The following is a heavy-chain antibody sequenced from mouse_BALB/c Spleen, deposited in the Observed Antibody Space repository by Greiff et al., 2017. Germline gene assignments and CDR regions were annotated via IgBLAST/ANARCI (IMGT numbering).Heavy chain of an antibody. CDR2: IDPSDSET. CDR3: ARWGYDGYPWFAY. J-gene: IGHJ3*01. Sequence: VKLQASGPQLVRPGASVKISCKASGYSFTSYWMHWVKQRPGQGLEWIGMIDPSDSETRLNQKFKDKATLTVDKSSSTAYMQLSSPTSEDSAVYYCARWGYDGYPWFAYWGQGTLVTVSA. D-gene: IGHD2-3*01. CDR1: GYSFTSYW. V-gene: IGHV1S126*01.